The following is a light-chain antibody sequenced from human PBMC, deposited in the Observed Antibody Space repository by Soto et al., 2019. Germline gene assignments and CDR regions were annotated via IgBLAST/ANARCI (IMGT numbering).Light chain of an antibody. J-gene: IGKJ1*01. Sequence: EIVWTQSPGTLSLSPGERATLSCRASQSVSSSYLAWYQQKPGQAPRLLIYGASGRATGIPDRFSGSGSGTDFTLTISRLEPEDFAVYYCQQYGSSPTFGQGTKVDIK. CDR2: GAS. CDR3: QQYGSSPT. CDR1: QSVSSSY. V-gene: IGKV3-20*01.